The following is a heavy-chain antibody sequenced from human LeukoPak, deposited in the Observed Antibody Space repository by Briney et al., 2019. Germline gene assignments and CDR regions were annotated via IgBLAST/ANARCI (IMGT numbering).Heavy chain of an antibody. Sequence: PGGSLRLSCAASGFTFSLYTMHWVRQAPGKGLEWVSSISSSSSYIYYADSVKGRFTISRDNAKNSLYLQMNSLRAEDTAVYYCARDLYRIVVVPHYFDYWGQGTLVTVSS. V-gene: IGHV3-21*01. CDR3: ARDLYRIVVVPHYFDY. CDR2: ISSSSSYI. D-gene: IGHD3-22*01. J-gene: IGHJ4*02. CDR1: GFTFSLYT.